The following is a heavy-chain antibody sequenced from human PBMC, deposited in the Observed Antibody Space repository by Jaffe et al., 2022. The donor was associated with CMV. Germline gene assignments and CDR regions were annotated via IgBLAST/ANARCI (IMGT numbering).Heavy chain of an antibody. V-gene: IGHV3-48*02. CDR3: ARLLYDYGGPDIFNN. CDR2: ISSSSSTL. Sequence: EVQLVESGGGLVQPGGSLRLSCAASGFTFSTSTMNWVRQAPGKGLEWVSYISSSSSTLYYADSVKGRFTISRDNAKNSLYLQMNSLRDEDTAVYYCARLLYDYGGPDIFNNWGQGTLVTVSS. CDR1: GFTFSTST. D-gene: IGHD4-17*01. J-gene: IGHJ4*02.